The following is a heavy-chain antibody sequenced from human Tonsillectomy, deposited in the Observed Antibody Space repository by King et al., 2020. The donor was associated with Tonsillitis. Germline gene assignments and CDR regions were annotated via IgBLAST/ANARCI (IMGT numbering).Heavy chain of an antibody. Sequence: VQLVESGGGLAQPGGSLRLSCEASGFIFSRYTMNWVRQAPGKGLEWIAYISSSSSNIYYAYSVKGRFTISRDNAKNSLSLQMNSLRAEDTAVYYCARSQGYCSGGSCYPDDDYFDLWGHGTLVTVSS. D-gene: IGHD2-15*01. J-gene: IGHJ4*01. CDR3: ARSQGYCSGGSCYPDDDYFDL. CDR2: ISSSSSNI. CDR1: GFIFSRYT. V-gene: IGHV3-48*01.